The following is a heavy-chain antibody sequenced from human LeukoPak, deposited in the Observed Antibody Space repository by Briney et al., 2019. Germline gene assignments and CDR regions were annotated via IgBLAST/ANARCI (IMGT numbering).Heavy chain of an antibody. D-gene: IGHD5-24*01. V-gene: IGHV3-7*01. CDR2: IKQDGSEK. Sequence: GGSLRLSCAASGFTFSSYWMSWVRQAPGKGLEWVANIKQDGSEKYYVDSVKGRFTISRDNAKNSLYLQMNSLRAEDTAVYYCAREGDERYGGGFDYWGQGTLVTVSS. J-gene: IGHJ4*02. CDR1: GFTFSSYW. CDR3: AREGDERYGGGFDY.